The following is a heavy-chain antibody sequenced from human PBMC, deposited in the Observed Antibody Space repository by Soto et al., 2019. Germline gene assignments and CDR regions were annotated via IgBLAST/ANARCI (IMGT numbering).Heavy chain of an antibody. CDR2: IIPIFGTA. Sequence: SVKVSCKASGGTFSSYAISWVRQAPGQGLEWMGGIIPIFGTANYAQKFQGRVTITADESTSTAYMELSSLRSEDTAVYYCARAGYDSSGYYPATFDYWGQGTLVTVSS. J-gene: IGHJ4*02. CDR1: GGTFSSYA. V-gene: IGHV1-69*13. D-gene: IGHD3-22*01. CDR3: ARAGYDSSGYYPATFDY.